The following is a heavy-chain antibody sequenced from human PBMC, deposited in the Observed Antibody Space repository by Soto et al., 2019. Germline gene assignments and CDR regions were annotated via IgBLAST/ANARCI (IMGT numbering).Heavy chain of an antibody. CDR1: GFTFNIYA. Sequence: QAQLVESGGGVVQPGRSLRLSCAASGFTFNIYALHWVRQAPGKGLEWVAVISFDGTKKYYSDSVKGRFTISRDNLKNTLYQQINNLRVEDAALYFCAREDDYGYRYINDGLDVWGQGTTVTVSS. D-gene: IGHD4-17*01. CDR2: ISFDGTKK. J-gene: IGHJ6*02. V-gene: IGHV3-30-3*01. CDR3: AREDDYGYRYINDGLDV.